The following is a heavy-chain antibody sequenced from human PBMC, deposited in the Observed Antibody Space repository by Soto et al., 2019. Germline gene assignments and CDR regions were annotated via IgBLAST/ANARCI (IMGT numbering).Heavy chain of an antibody. V-gene: IGHV1-69*13. CDR2: IIPIFGTA. Sequence: SVKVSCKASGGTFSSDAISWVRRAPGQGLGWMGGIIPIFGTANYAQKFQGRVTITADESTSTAYMELSSLRSEDTAVSYCALYPRPDPAAGTVYYYYLGMDVWGQGTTVTDSS. CDR3: ALYPRPDPAAGTVYYYYLGMDV. J-gene: IGHJ6*02. CDR1: GGTFSSDA. D-gene: IGHD6-13*01.